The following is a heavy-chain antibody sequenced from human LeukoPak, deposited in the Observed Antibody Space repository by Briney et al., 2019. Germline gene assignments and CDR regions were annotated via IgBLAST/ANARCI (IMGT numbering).Heavy chain of an antibody. CDR3: ARDYCSGGSCYLFDY. CDR2: IYTSGST. CDR1: GGSNSSYY. Sequence: PSETLSLTCTVSGGSNSSYYWSWIRQPAGKGLEWIGRIYTSGSTNYNPSLKSRVTMSVDTSKNQFSLKLSSVTAADTAVYYCARDYCSGGSCYLFDYWGQGTLVTVSS. V-gene: IGHV4-4*07. J-gene: IGHJ4*02. D-gene: IGHD2-15*01.